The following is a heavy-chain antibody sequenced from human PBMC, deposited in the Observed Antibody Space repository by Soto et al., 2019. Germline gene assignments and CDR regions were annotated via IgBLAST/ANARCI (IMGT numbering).Heavy chain of an antibody. D-gene: IGHD3-10*01. J-gene: IGHJ4*02. CDR2: IYYTGST. CDR3: AGESMVRGGEGY. Sequence: SETLSLTCTVSGGSISSYYWSWIRQPPGKGLEWIGNIYYTGSTNYNPSLESRVTISVDTSKNQFSLKLSSVTAADTAVYYCAGESMVRGGEGYWGQGTLVTVSS. CDR1: GGSISSYY. V-gene: IGHV4-59*01.